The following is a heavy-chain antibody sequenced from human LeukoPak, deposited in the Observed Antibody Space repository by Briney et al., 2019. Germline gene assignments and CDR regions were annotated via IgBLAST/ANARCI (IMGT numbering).Heavy chain of an antibody. V-gene: IGHV3-48*03. CDR3: ARDLATRPRTRLYDS. D-gene: IGHD3-16*02. CDR1: GFTFSSYE. Sequence: GGSLRLSCAASGFTFSSYEMNWVRQAPGKGLEWVSYISSSCSTIYYAHSVKGRFAISRDNAKNSLYLQMNSLSAEDTAVYYCARDLATRPRTRLYDSWGQGALVTVSS. J-gene: IGHJ4*02. CDR2: ISSSCSTI.